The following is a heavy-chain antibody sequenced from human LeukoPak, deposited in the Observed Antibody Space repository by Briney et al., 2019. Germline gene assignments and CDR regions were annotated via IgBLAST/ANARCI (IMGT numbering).Heavy chain of an antibody. V-gene: IGHV1-2*02. CDR1: GYTFTGYY. D-gene: IGHD3-3*01. J-gene: IGHJ4*02. Sequence: ASVKVSCKASGYTFTGYYMHWVRQAPGQGLEWMGWINPNSGGTNYAQKFQGRVTMTRDTSISTAYMELSRLRSDDTAVYYCARVGIFGVAYFDYWGQGTLVTVSS. CDR3: ARVGIFGVAYFDY. CDR2: INPNSGGT.